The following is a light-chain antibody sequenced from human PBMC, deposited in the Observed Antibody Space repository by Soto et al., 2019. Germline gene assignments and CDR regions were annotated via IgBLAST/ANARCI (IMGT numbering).Light chain of an antibody. CDR2: KAS. CDR3: QQYNSYSWT. V-gene: IGKV1-5*03. CDR1: QSISSW. J-gene: IGKJ1*01. Sequence: DIQMTQSPSTLSASVGDRVTMTVRASQSISSWLAWYQQKPGKAPKLLIYKASSLESGVPSRFSGSGSGTEFTLTISSLQPDDFATYYCQQYNSYSWTFGQGTKVDIK.